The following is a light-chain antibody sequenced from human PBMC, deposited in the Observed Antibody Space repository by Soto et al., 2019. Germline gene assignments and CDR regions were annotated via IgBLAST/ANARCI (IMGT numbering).Light chain of an antibody. V-gene: IGLV2-8*01. CDR1: SNDIGAYNF. CDR2: EVA. Sequence: QSALTQPPSASGSPGQSLTISCTGTSNDIGAYNFVSWYQQRPGKAPKLMIYEVAKRPSGVPDRFSASKSGNTASLTVSGLQAEDEADYYCSSHGGANNFDVFGTGTKVTVL. J-gene: IGLJ1*01. CDR3: SSHGGANNFDV.